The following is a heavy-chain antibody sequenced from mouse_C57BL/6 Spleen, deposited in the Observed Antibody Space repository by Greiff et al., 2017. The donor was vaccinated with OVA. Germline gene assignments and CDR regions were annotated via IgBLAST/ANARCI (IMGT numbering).Heavy chain of an antibody. CDR2: IDPEDGDT. V-gene: IGHV14-1*01. CDR1: GFNIKDYY. J-gene: IGHJ3*01. Sequence: DVQLQQSGAELVRPGASVKLSCTASGFNIKDYYMHWVKQRPEQGLEWIGRIDPEDGDTEYAPKFQGKATMTADTSSNTAYLQLSSLTSEDTAVYYCTTGGGAVRSWFAYWGQGTLVTVSA. CDR3: TTGGGAVRSWFAY. D-gene: IGHD2-14*01.